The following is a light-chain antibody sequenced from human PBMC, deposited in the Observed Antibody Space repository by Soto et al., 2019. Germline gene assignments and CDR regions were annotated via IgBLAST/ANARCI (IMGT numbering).Light chain of an antibody. Sequence: EIVLTQSPGTLSLSPGERATLSCRASQSVSSSYLAWYQQKPGQAPRLLIYGASSRAPGIPDRFSGSGSGTDFTLTSSRREPEYFAVYYCEHYGMSRAFGGGTKVEIK. V-gene: IGKV3-20*01. J-gene: IGKJ4*01. CDR3: EHYGMSRA. CDR1: QSVSSSY. CDR2: GAS.